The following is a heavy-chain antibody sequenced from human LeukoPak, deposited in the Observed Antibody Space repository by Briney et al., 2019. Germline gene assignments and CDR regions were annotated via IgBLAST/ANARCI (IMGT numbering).Heavy chain of an antibody. D-gene: IGHD4-17*01. J-gene: IGHJ3*02. Sequence: GGSLRLSCATSQFNFNKFGMTWVRQAPGKGLEWVSSISGNGAQYADSVQGRFAISRDNSKNTLYLQMNSLRAEDTAVYFCAKDPNGDYIGTFDIWGQGTMVTVSS. CDR1: QFNFNKFG. V-gene: IGHV3-23*01. CDR2: ISGNGA. CDR3: AKDPNGDYIGTFDI.